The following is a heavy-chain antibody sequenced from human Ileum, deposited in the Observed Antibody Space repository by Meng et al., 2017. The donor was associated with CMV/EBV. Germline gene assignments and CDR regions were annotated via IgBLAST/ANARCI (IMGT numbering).Heavy chain of an antibody. D-gene: IGHD2/OR15-2a*01. CDR3: ARGKGLGFSFPGY. Sequence: ASVKVSCKASGYTFTGYYMHWVRQAPGQGLEWMGWINPNSGGTNYAQKFQGRVTMTRATSISTAYMELSRLRSDGTAVYYCARGKGLGFSFPGYWGQGTLVTVSS. CDR2: INPNSGGT. V-gene: IGHV1-2*02. CDR1: GYTFTGYY. J-gene: IGHJ4*02.